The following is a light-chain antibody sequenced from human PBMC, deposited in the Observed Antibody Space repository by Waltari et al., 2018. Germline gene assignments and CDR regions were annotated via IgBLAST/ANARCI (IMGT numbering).Light chain of an antibody. J-gene: IGLJ2*01. CDR1: SSNIGNNY. Sequence: QSVLTQPPSVSAAPGQKVTISCSGSSSNIGNNYISWYQHLPRAAPKLRISENNKRHSGIPDRFSGSKSGTSGTLDIIGLQIGDEADYYCGTWDTTLRGVVFGGGTRLTVL. CDR2: ENN. CDR3: GTWDTTLRGVV. V-gene: IGLV1-51*02.